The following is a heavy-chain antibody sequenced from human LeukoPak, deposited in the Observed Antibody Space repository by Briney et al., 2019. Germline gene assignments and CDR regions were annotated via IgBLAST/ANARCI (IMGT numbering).Heavy chain of an antibody. CDR1: GYTFTSYA. D-gene: IGHD6-13*01. V-gene: IGHV1-3*01. CDR2: INAGNGNT. J-gene: IGHJ4*02. CDR3: ARHMEQLVRPAFGY. Sequence: ASVKVSCKASGYTFTSYAMHWVRQAPGQRLEWMGWINAGNGNTKYSQKFQGRVTITRDTSASTAYMELSSLRSEDTAVYYCARHMEQLVRPAFGYWGQGTLVTVSS.